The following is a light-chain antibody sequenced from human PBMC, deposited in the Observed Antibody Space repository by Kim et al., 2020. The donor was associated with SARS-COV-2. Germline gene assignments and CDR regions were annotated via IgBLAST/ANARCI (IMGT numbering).Light chain of an antibody. CDR3: QVWDSSSDHVV. V-gene: IGLV3-21*04. J-gene: IGLJ2*01. Sequence: APVKAATITCGGNNIGSKSVHWYQQKPGQAPVLLIYYDSDRPSGIPERFSGSNSGNTATLTISRVEAGDEADYYCQVWDSSSDHVVFGGGTQLTVL. CDR1: NIGSKS. CDR2: YDS.